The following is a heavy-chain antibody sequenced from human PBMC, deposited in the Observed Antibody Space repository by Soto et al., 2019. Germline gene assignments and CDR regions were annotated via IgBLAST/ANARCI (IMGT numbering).Heavy chain of an antibody. J-gene: IGHJ4*02. CDR1: GFTFSSYG. CDR3: ARDGGYCSGGSCPLQPYYFDY. Sequence: QVQLVESGGGVVQPGRSLRLSCAASGFTFSSYGMHWVRQAPGKGLEWVAVIWYDGSNKYYADSVKGRFTISRDNSKTTLYLQMNSLRAEDTAVYYCARDGGYCSGGSCPLQPYYFDYWGQGTLVTVSS. V-gene: IGHV3-33*01. D-gene: IGHD2-15*01. CDR2: IWYDGSNK.